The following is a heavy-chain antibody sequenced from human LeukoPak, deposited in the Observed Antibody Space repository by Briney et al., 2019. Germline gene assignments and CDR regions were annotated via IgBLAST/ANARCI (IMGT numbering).Heavy chain of an antibody. J-gene: IGHJ4*02. CDR3: ARVKAVAGTSYFDY. V-gene: IGHV4-59*01. CDR2: IYYSGST. Sequence: PSETLSLTCTVSGGSISSYYWSWIRQPPGKGLEWIGYIYYSGSTNYNPSLKSRVTISVDTSKNQFSLKLSSVTAADTAVYYCARVKAVAGTSYFDYWGQGTLVTVSS. D-gene: IGHD6-19*01. CDR1: GGSISSYY.